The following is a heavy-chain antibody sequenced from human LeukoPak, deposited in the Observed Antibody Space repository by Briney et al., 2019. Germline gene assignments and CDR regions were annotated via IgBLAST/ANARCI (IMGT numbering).Heavy chain of an antibody. Sequence: PGGSLRLSCAASGFTFSNFGMHWVRQAPGKGLEWVAVIAYGGSLKYYADSVKGRFTISRDNSKKALFLQMNSLGPDDTALYYCAKEGRVRVSTWYDNWGQGTLVTVSS. CDR2: IAYGGSLK. CDR3: AKEGRVRVSTWYDN. CDR1: GFTFSNFG. J-gene: IGHJ4*02. V-gene: IGHV3-30*18. D-gene: IGHD6-13*01.